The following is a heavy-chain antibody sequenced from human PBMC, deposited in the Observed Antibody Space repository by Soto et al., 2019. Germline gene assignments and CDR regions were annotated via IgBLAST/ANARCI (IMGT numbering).Heavy chain of an antibody. CDR1: GGTFSRYS. CDR2: IIPIFGIP. D-gene: IGHD2-2*01. CDR3: AREDRAQETGLVPAAIDGMDV. Sequence: QVQLVQSGAEVKKPGSSVKVSCKASGGTFSRYSITWVRQAPGHGLEWIGRIIPIFGIPTYAQRFQGRVTITADESTSTAYMELSSLRSDDTAVYYCAREDRAQETGLVPAAIDGMDVWGQGTTVTVSS. J-gene: IGHJ6*02. V-gene: IGHV1-69*08.